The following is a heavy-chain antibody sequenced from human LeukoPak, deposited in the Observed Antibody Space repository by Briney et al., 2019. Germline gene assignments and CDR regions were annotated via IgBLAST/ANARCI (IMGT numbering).Heavy chain of an antibody. CDR3: ATAHQFSFQD. D-gene: IGHD2-2*01. Sequence: GGSLRLSCAASGFTFRNYAMSWVRQAPGKGLEWVSLISGSGDTYYADSVKGRFTISRDNSKNTLYLQMNSLRAEDTAVYDCATAHQFSFQDWGQGSLVTVSS. V-gene: IGHV3-23*01. CDR1: GFTFRNYA. CDR2: ISGSGDT. J-gene: IGHJ1*01.